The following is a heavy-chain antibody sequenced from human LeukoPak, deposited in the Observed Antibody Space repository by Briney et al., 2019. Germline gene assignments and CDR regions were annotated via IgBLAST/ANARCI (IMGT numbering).Heavy chain of an antibody. Sequence: SGPTLVNPTQTLTLTCTFSGFSLNTSGMCVSWIRQPPGKALEWLARIDWDDYKYYITSLKTRLTISKDTSKNQVVLTMTNMDPVDTATYYCARIRSMPGSYFDYWGQGTLVTVPS. CDR1: GFSLNTSGMC. CDR3: ARIRSMPGSYFDY. J-gene: IGHJ4*02. D-gene: IGHD2/OR15-2a*01. CDR2: IDWDDYK. V-gene: IGHV2-70*11.